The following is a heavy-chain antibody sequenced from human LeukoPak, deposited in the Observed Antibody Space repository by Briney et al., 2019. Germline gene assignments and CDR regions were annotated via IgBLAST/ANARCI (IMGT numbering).Heavy chain of an antibody. CDR3: AIFDFLFGEIDNWFDP. V-gene: IGHV5-51*01. CDR1: GYIFTSYC. J-gene: IGHJ5*02. D-gene: IGHD3-16*01. Sequence: LGESLKISCKGSGYIFTSYCIGWVRQMPGESLQWMGTIYPGDSDTRYSPSFQGQVTLSADKSISTAYLQWSSLKVSDTAIYYCAIFDFLFGEIDNWFDPWGQGTQVTVSS. CDR2: IYPGDSDT.